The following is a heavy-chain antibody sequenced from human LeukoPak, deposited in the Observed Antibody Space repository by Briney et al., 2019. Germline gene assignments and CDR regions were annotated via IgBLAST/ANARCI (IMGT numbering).Heavy chain of an antibody. Sequence: GGSLRLSCAASGFTFSSYSMNWVRQAPGKGLEWVSFLSTSSSYIHNADSVKGRFTISRDNAENSLYLQMNSLRAEDTAVYYCARAAIAAARIYYYMDVWGKGTTVTVSS. D-gene: IGHD6-13*01. J-gene: IGHJ6*03. CDR2: LSTSSSYI. CDR1: GFTFSSYS. CDR3: ARAAIAAARIYYYMDV. V-gene: IGHV3-21*01.